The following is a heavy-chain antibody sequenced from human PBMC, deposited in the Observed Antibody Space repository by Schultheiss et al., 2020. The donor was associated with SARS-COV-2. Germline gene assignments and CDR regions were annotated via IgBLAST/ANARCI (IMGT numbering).Heavy chain of an antibody. CDR2: INSDGSST. D-gene: IGHD3-16*01. Sequence: GESLKISCAASGFTFSWDWMHWVRQGPGKGLVWVSCINSDGSSTSYADSVKGRFTISRDNAKNTLYLQMNSLRAEDTAVYYCTTELGGVFDYWGQGTLVTVSS. CDR3: TTELGGVFDY. J-gene: IGHJ4*02. CDR1: GFTFSWDW. V-gene: IGHV3-74*01.